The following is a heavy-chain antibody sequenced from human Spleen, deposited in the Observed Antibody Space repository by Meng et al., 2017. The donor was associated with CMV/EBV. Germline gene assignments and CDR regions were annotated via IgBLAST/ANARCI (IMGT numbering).Heavy chain of an antibody. CDR3: ASDVDVLRHFDWLLPEAQ. CDR2: IAYAGIYK. Sequence: LSFADFTRHWVRETRGKGLDWVDVIAYAGIYKYYADSEEGRFTISRDNSKNTLYLQMNSLRTEDTAIYYCASDVDVLRHFDWLLPEAQWGQGTLVTVSS. J-gene: IGHJ4*02. CDR1: LSFADFT. V-gene: IGHV3-30-3*01. D-gene: IGHD3-9*01.